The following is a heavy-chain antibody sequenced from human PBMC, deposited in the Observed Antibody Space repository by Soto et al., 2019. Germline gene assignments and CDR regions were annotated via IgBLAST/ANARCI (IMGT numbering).Heavy chain of an antibody. J-gene: IGHJ6*02. Sequence: SETLSLTCTVSGGSIHSGGYYWTWIRQHPGKGLEWIGNIYFTGSTYYNPSLKSRITISVDTSKNQFSLKLNSVTDADTAVYYCVREPATLVNNRYDYYGLDVWGQGTTVTVSS. CDR2: IYFTGST. CDR1: GGSIHSGGYY. CDR3: VREPATLVNNRYDYYGLDV. V-gene: IGHV4-31*03. D-gene: IGHD6-13*01.